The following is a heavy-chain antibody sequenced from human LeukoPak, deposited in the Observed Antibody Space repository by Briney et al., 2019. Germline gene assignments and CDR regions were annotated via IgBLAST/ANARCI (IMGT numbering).Heavy chain of an antibody. V-gene: IGHV4-38-2*02. J-gene: IGHJ4*02. Sequence: PSETLSLTCTVSGYSISSGYYWGWIRQPPGKGLEWIGSIYHSGSTYYNPSLKSRVTISVDTSKNQFSLKLTSVTAADTAVYYCARAVAGTNGDFDYWGQGTLVAVSS. D-gene: IGHD6-19*01. CDR2: IYHSGST. CDR1: GYSISSGYY. CDR3: ARAVAGTNGDFDY.